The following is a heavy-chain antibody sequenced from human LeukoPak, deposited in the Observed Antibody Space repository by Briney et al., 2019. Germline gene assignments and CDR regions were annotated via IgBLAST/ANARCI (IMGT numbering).Heavy chain of an antibody. CDR2: IKQDGSEK. D-gene: IGHD6-13*01. CDR3: ARDGQQLGF. CDR1: GFTVRTNY. J-gene: IGHJ4*02. Sequence: PGGSLRLSCAASGFTVRTNYMSWVRQAPGKGLEWVANIKQDGSEKYYVDSVKGRFTISRDNAKNSLYLQMNSLRAEDTAVYYCARDGQQLGFWGQGTLVTVSS. V-gene: IGHV3-7*04.